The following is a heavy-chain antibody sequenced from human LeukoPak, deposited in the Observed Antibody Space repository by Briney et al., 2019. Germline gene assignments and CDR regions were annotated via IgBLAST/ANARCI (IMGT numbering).Heavy chain of an antibody. Sequence: GGSLRLSCAASGFTFSTYAMTWVRQAPGKGLEWVSGMVGSGDTYYTDSVKGRFTISRDNAKNSLYLQMNSLRAEDTAVYYCARESTAMGPYYYYYYMDVWGKGTTVTVSS. D-gene: IGHD5-18*01. CDR2: MVGSGDT. CDR3: ARESTAMGPYYYYYYMDV. V-gene: IGHV3-21*01. CDR1: GFTFSTYA. J-gene: IGHJ6*03.